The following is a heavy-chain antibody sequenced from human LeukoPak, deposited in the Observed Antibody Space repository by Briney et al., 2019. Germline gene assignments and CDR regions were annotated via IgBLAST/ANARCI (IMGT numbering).Heavy chain of an antibody. J-gene: IGHJ3*02. CDR3: ARMTTPRLYYDSSGYYYGAFDI. Sequence: GASVKVSCKASGYTFTNYGITWVRQAPGQGLEWMGWISGYNGHTNYAQKLQGRVTMTTDTSTSTAYMELWSLRSDDTAMYYCARMTTPRLYYDSSGYYYGAFDIWGQGTMVTVSS. V-gene: IGHV1-18*01. D-gene: IGHD3-22*01. CDR2: ISGYNGHT. CDR1: GYTFTNYG.